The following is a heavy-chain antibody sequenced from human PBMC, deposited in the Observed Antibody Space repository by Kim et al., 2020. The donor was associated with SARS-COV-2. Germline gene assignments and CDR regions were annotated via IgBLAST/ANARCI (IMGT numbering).Heavy chain of an antibody. J-gene: IGHJ6*02. CDR1: GFTFSSYG. D-gene: IGHD1-20*01. V-gene: IGHV3-33*06. CDR3: AKGYLDYYGMDV. CDR2: IWYDGSNK. Sequence: GGSLRLSCAASGFTFSSYGMHWVRQAPGKGLEWVAVIWYDGSNKYYTDSVKGRFTISRDNSKNTLYLQMNSLRAEDTAVYYCAKGYLDYYGMDVWAKGPRSPSP.